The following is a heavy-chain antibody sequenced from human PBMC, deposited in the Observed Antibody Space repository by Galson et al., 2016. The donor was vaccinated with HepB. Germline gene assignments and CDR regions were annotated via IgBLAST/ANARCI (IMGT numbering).Heavy chain of an antibody. CDR3: AREGLFCNTATCYYLYNMDV. J-gene: IGHJ6*03. V-gene: IGHV3-33*01. Sequence: SLRLSCAASGFTFNKYGMLWVRQAPGKGLEWVAVIWFDGSYKFYADSVKGRFTTSRDNSKNTVYLQMNSLRAADTAVYYCAREGLFCNTATCYYLYNMDVWGQGTTVTVSS. CDR1: GFTFNKYG. D-gene: IGHD2-2*01. CDR2: IWFDGSYK.